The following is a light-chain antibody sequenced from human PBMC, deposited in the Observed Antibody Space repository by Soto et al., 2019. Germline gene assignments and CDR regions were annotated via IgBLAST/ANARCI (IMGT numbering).Light chain of an antibody. V-gene: IGKV1-6*01. Sequence: AIQMTQSPSSLSASVGDSVTIPCRASQGISNDLGWYQQKPGKAPKLLIYASSSLQSGVPSRFSGSGSGTDFTITISSRRHYDVGDDYCQQQYDYPPLTFGGGTKVDIK. CDR1: QGISND. CDR2: ASS. CDR3: QQQYDYPPLT. J-gene: IGKJ4*01.